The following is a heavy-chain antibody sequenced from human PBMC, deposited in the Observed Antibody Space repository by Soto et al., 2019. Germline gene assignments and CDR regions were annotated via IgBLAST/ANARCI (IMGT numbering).Heavy chain of an antibody. D-gene: IGHD1-1*01. Sequence: SQTLSLTCVISGDLVSSYTAAWNWVRQSPSKGLEWLGRTYYRSKWYNDYAESVKSRLTITVDTSNNQISLQLSSVTPEDTAVYHCARDLSYPAGTGALVDWGQGTLVTVSS. V-gene: IGHV6-1*01. CDR3: ARDLSYPAGTGALVD. CDR2: TYYRSKWYN. J-gene: IGHJ4*02. CDR1: GDLVSSYTAA.